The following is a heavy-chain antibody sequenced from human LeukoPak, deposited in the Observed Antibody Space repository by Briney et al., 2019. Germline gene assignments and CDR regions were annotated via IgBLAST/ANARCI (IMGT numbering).Heavy chain of an antibody. CDR1: GGSFSGYY. CDR3: ARGMPPFGVVITYFDY. V-gene: IGHV4-34*01. D-gene: IGHD3-3*01. CDR2: INHSGST. J-gene: IGHJ4*02. Sequence: SETLSPTCAVYGGSFSGYYWSWIRQPPGKGLEWIGEINHSGSTNYNPSLKSRVTISVDTSKNQFSLKLSSVTAADTAVYYCARGMPPFGVVITYFDYWGQGTLVTVSS.